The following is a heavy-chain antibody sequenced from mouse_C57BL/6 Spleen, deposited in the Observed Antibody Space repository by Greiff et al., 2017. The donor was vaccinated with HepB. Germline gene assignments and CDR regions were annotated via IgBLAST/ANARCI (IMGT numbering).Heavy chain of an antibody. CDR2: IWWDDDK. D-gene: IGHD2-1*01. V-gene: IGHV8-8*01. J-gene: IGHJ1*03. Sequence: VKLQESGPGILQPSQTLSLTCSFSGFSLSTFGMGVGWIRQPSGKGLEWLAHIWWDDDKYYNPALKSRLTISKDTSKNQVFLKIANVDTADTATYYCARMKIYGKDWYFDVWGTGTTVTVSS. CDR3: ARMKIYGKDWYFDV. CDR1: GFSLSTFGMG.